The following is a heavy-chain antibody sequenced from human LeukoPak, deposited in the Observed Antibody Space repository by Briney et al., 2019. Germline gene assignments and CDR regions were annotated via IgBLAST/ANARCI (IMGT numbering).Heavy chain of an antibody. CDR1: GGSISSYY. Sequence: SETLSFTCTVSGGSISSYYWSWIRQPPGKGLEWIGYIYYSGSTNYNPSLKSRVTISVDTSKNQFSLKLSSVTAADTAVYYCARGQNYYDSSGLFDYWGQGTLVTVSS. V-gene: IGHV4-59*01. CDR3: ARGQNYYDSSGLFDY. J-gene: IGHJ4*02. CDR2: IYYSGST. D-gene: IGHD3-22*01.